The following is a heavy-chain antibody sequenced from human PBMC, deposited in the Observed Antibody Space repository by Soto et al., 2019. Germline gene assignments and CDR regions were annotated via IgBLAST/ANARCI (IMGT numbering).Heavy chain of an antibody. CDR2: VNNDGSSA. Sequence: EVQLVESGGGLVQPGGSLRLSCAASGFTFTNYWMHWVRQAPGQGLVWVSRVNNDGSSATYADSVKGRFTISRDNANNFLYLQMNSLRAGERGVYYCARNTPNTCFTPWGQGTLVTVSS. CDR3: ARNTPNTCFTP. V-gene: IGHV3-74*01. J-gene: IGHJ5*02. CDR1: GFTFTNYW.